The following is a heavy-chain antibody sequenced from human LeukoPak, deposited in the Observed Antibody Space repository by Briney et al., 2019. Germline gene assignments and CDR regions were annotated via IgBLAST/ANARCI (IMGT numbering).Heavy chain of an antibody. CDR3: AKDRGSGYCISTSCHFDY. V-gene: IGHV3-23*01. Sequence: GGSLRLSCAASGFTFSSYAMTWVRQAPGKGLEWVSAISGSGGSTYYADSVKGRFTISRDNSKNTLYLQMSSLSAEDTAVYYCAKDRGSGYCISTSCHFDYWGQGTLVTVSS. J-gene: IGHJ4*02. CDR2: ISGSGGST. D-gene: IGHD2-2*01. CDR1: GFTFSSYA.